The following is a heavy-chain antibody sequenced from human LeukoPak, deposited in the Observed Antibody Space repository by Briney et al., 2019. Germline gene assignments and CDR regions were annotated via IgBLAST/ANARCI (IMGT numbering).Heavy chain of an antibody. V-gene: IGHV4-34*01. D-gene: IGHD6-13*01. CDR1: GGSFSGYY. J-gene: IGHJ5*02. CDR2: INHSGST. Sequence: SETLSLTCAVYGGSFSGYYWSWIRQPSGKGLEWIGEINHSGSTNYNPSLKSRVTISVDTSKNQFSLKLSSVTAADTAVYYCARGQGAIAAAGTRWFDPWGQGTLVTVSS. CDR3: ARGQGAIAAAGTRWFDP.